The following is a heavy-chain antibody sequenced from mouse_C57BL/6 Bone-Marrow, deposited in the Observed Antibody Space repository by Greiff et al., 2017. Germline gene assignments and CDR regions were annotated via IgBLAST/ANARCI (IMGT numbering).Heavy chain of an antibody. D-gene: IGHD2-1*01. Sequence: VQLQESGAELVKPGASVKMSCKASGYTFTTYPIEWMKQNHGKSLAWIGNFHPYNDDTKYNDKFKGKATLTVEKSSSTVYFELSRLTSDDSAVYYCARGGNYGGYYLDYWGQGSTLTVFS. V-gene: IGHV1-47*01. J-gene: IGHJ2*01. CDR2: FHPYNDDT. CDR1: GYTFTTYP. CDR3: ARGGNYGGYYLDY.